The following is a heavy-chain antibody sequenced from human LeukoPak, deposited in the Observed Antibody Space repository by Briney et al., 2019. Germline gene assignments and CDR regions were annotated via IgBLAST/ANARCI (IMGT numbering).Heavy chain of an antibody. V-gene: IGHV4-4*02. J-gene: IGHJ4*02. CDR1: GGSISSSNW. CDR2: IYHSGST. Sequence: SETLSLTCAVSGGSISSSNWWSWVRQPPGKGLEWIGEIYHSGSTIYNPSLKSRVTISVDKSKNQFSLKLSSVTAADTAVYYCARGRITFGGVIVLDYWGQGTLVTVSS. D-gene: IGHD3-16*02. CDR3: ARGRITFGGVIVLDY.